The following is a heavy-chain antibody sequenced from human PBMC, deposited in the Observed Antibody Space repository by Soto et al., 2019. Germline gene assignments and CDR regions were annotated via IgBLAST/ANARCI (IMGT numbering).Heavy chain of an antibody. CDR1: GGSISGYY. J-gene: IGHJ6*02. CDR2: IYYSGSS. D-gene: IGHD2-21*02. Sequence: SETLSLTCTVSGGSISGYYWSWIRQPPGKGLEWIAYIYYSGSSNSNPSLKSRVTISVDTSKNQFSLKVTSMTAADTAIYYCARGHQVTTDYFSYYALDVWGQGTTVTVSS. CDR3: ARGHQVTTDYFSYYALDV. V-gene: IGHV4-59*12.